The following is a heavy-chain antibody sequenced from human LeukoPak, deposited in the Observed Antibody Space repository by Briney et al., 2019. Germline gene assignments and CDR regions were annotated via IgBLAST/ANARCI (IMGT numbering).Heavy chain of an antibody. Sequence: GGSLRLSCAASGFTFSSYSMNWVRQAPGKGLEWVSYISSSSSTIYYADSVKGRFTISRDNAKNSLYLQMNSLRAEDTAVYYCARDDGGSSGYYHWDYWGQGTLVTVSS. CDR1: GFTFSSYS. D-gene: IGHD3-22*01. CDR3: ARDDGGSSGYYHWDY. V-gene: IGHV3-48*04. CDR2: ISSSSSTI. J-gene: IGHJ4*02.